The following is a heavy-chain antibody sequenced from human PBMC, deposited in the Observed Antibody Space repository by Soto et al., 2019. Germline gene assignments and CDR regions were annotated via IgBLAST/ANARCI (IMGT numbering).Heavy chain of an antibody. J-gene: IGHJ6*02. CDR2: ISYDGSNK. D-gene: IGHD6-19*01. V-gene: IGHV3-30*18. CDR3: AKGVAGTESYYYYYGMDV. Sequence: PGGSLRLSCAASEFTFSSYGMHWVRQAPGKGLEWVAVISYDGSNKYYADSVKGRFTISRDNSKNTLYLQMNSLRAEDTAVYYCAKGVAGTESYYYYYGMDVWGQGTTVRVSS. CDR1: EFTFSSYG.